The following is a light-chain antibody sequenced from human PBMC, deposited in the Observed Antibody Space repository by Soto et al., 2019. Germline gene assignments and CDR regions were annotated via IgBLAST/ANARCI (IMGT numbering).Light chain of an antibody. J-gene: IGKJ3*01. V-gene: IGKV3-11*01. CDR3: QQRSNWPRFT. CDR1: QSVSSY. CDR2: DAS. Sequence: TLSLSPGERATLSCRASQSVSSYLAWYQQKPGQAPRLLIYDASNRATGIPARFSGSGSGTDFTLTISSLEPEDFAVYYCQQRSNWPRFTFGPGTKVDIK.